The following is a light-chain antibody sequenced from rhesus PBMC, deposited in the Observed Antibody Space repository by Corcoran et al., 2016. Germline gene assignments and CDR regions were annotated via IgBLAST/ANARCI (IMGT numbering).Light chain of an antibody. CDR2: KAC. CDR3: QQNYGTPWT. J-gene: IGKJ1*01. Sequence: DIQMTQSPSSLSASVGDRVTITCRTSENVNTYLNWYQHKPGKAPNLQIYKACTLESGVPSRLRGSGSGTVYTFTISSLQSVDVATYDGQQNYGTPWTFGQGTKVEIK. V-gene: IGKV1-74*01. CDR1: ENVNTY.